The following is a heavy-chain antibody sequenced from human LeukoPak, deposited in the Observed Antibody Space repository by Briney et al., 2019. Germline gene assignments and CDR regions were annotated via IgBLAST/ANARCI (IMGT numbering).Heavy chain of an antibody. CDR3: ARGEHRGSLKYNAFDI. Sequence: SVKVSCKASGGTFSSYAISWVRQAPGQGLEWMGGIIPIFGTANYAQKFQGRVTITADKSTSTAYMELSSLRSEDTAVYYCARGEHRGSLKYNAFDIWGQGTMVTVSS. D-gene: IGHD3-10*01. CDR1: GGTFSSYA. CDR2: IIPIFGTA. V-gene: IGHV1-69*06. J-gene: IGHJ3*02.